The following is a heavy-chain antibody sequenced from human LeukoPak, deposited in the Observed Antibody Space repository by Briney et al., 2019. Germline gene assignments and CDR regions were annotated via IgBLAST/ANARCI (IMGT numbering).Heavy chain of an antibody. D-gene: IGHD5-12*01. CDR2: ISSNGGST. CDR3: ARGGYDVDY. Sequence: GGSLRLSCAASGLPFSSYAMHWVRKAPGKGLEYVTAISSNGGSTYYANSVKGRFTISRDNSKNTLYLQMGSLRAEDMAVYYCARGGYDVDYWGQGTLVTVSS. CDR1: GLPFSSYA. J-gene: IGHJ4*02. V-gene: IGHV3-64*01.